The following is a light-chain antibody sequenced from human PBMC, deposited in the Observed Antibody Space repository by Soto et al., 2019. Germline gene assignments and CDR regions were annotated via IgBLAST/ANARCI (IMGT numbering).Light chain of an antibody. CDR1: QSVSSY. CDR3: RQYGRSLASA. Sequence: IVLTQSPATLSLSPWERATLSCRASQSVSSYLAWYQQKPGQAPRLLIYDASNRATGIPARFSGSGSGTDFTLTISSLEPEDFAVYYCRQYGRSLASAIGGGTKVDIK. V-gene: IGKV3-11*01. J-gene: IGKJ4*01. CDR2: DAS.